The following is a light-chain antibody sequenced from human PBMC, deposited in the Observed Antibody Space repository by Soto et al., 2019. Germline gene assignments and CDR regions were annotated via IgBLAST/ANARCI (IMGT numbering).Light chain of an antibody. J-gene: IGKJ1*01. CDR3: QQYYSYPRT. CDR1: QDITKY. Sequence: DIQMTPSPSTRSASVGARVTITCRASQDITKYLNWYQQKPGKAPKLLIYAASTLQSGVPSRFSGSGSGTDFTLTINCLQSEDFATYYCQQYYSYPRTFGQGTKV. V-gene: IGKV1-16*01. CDR2: AAS.